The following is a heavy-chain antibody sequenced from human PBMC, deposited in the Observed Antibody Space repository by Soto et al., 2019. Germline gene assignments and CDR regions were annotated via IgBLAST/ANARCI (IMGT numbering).Heavy chain of an antibody. CDR2: ISYDGSNK. Sequence: QVQLVESGGGVVQPGRSLRLSCAASGFTFSSYDMHWVRQAPGKGLEWVAVISYDGSNKYYADSVKGRFTISRDNSKKTLDLQMNSLRTEDTAVYYCARDLGVAEFSTPPIHWGQGTLVTVSS. V-gene: IGHV3-30*03. CDR1: GFTFSSYD. J-gene: IGHJ4*02. CDR3: ARDLGVAEFSTPPIH. D-gene: IGHD2-8*01.